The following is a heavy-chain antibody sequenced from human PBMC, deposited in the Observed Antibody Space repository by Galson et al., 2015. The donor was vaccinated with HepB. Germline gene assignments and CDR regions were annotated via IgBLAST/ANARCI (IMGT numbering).Heavy chain of an antibody. V-gene: IGHV1-69*13. D-gene: IGHD5-12*01. CDR2: IIPIFGIA. CDR3: ARSGTEGGSGYDYDYYYYGMDV. Sequence: SVKVSCKASGGTFSSYAISWVRQAPGQGLEWMGGIIPIFGIANYAQKFQGRVTITADESTSTAYMELSSLRSEDTAVYYCARSGTEGGSGYDYDYYYYGMDVWGQGTTVTVSS. CDR1: GGTFSSYA. J-gene: IGHJ6*02.